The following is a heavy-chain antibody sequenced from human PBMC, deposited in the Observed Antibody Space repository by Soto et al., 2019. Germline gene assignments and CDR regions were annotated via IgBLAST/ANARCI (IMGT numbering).Heavy chain of an antibody. CDR2: TSPYSGKT. V-gene: IGHV1-18*01. Sequence: QVQLVQSGDEVRKPGSSVKVSCKASGYIFVNYGIAWVRQAPGQGLEWMGWTSPYSGKTHYASKVQGRLTMTTDTSTRKAFVDLGSLTSADTAVYYCAMVDNYVTPIPQDVWGQGTPVTFS. CDR1: GYIFVNYG. D-gene: IGHD3-16*01. J-gene: IGHJ6*02. CDR3: AMVDNYVTPIPQDV.